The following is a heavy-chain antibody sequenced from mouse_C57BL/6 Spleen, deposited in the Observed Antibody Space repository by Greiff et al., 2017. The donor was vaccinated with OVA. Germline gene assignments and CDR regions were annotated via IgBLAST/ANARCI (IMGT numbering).Heavy chain of an antibody. CDR2: ISSGSSTI. V-gene: IGHV5-17*01. CDR3: ARSGSSRYWYFDV. J-gene: IGHJ1*03. D-gene: IGHD1-1*01. Sequence: EVKLMESGGGLVKPGGSLKLSCAASGFTFSDYGMHWVRQAPEKGLEWVAYISSGSSTIYYADTVKGRFTISRDNAKNTLFLQMTSLRSEDTAMYYCARSGSSRYWYFDVWGTGTTVTVSS. CDR1: GFTFSDYG.